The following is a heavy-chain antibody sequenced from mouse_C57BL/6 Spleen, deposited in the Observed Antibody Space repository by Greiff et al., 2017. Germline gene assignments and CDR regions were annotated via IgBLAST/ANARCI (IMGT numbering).Heavy chain of an antibody. J-gene: IGHJ3*01. V-gene: IGHV1-81*01. CDR3: ATIYDYPYAY. CDR1: GYTFTSYG. Sequence: VKLQESGAELARPGASVKLSCTASGYTFTSYGISWVKQRTGQGLEWIGEIYPRSGNTYYNEKFKGKATLTADKSSSTAYMELRSLTSEDSAVYFCATIYDYPYAYWGQGTLVTVSA. CDR2: IYPRSGNT. D-gene: IGHD2-4*01.